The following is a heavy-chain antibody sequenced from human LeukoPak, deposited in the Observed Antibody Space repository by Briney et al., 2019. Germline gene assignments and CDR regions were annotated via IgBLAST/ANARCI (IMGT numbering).Heavy chain of an antibody. CDR2: IYYRGTT. V-gene: IGHV4-39*01. D-gene: IGHD1-26*01. J-gene: IGHJ4*02. CDR3: ASTGVGASSSDFDY. CDR1: GGSISSSSYY. Sequence: PSQTLSLTCTVFGGSISSSSYYWAWIRQPPGKGLEWIGSIYYRGTTYYYPSLKSRVTISVDTSKNQFSLKLSSVTAADTAVYYCASTGVGASSSDFDYWGQGTLVTVSS.